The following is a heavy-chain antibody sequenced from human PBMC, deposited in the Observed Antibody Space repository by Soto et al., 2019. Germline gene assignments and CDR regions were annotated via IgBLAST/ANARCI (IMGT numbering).Heavy chain of an antibody. J-gene: IGHJ6*02. CDR2: IYHSGST. D-gene: IGHD3-3*01. Sequence: SETLSLTCAVSGGSISSSNWWSWVRQPPGKGLEWIGEIYHSGSTNYNPSLKSRVTISVDKSKNQFSLKLSSVTAADTAVYYCARDRRFFTIAYGMDVWGQGTTVTVSS. CDR3: ARDRRFFTIAYGMDV. V-gene: IGHV4-4*02. CDR1: GGSISSSNW.